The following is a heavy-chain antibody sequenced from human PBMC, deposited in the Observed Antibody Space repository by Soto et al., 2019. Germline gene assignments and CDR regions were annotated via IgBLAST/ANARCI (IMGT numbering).Heavy chain of an antibody. J-gene: IGHJ4*02. Sequence: GGSLRLSCAASGFTFSSYEMNWVRQAPGKGLEWVSYISSSGDATYYADSVKGRFSISRDNANHSLFLQMNSLRVADTAVYYCARWEVVTGLDYWGQGTLVTVSS. V-gene: IGHV3-48*03. CDR1: GFTFSSYE. CDR2: ISSSGDAT. CDR3: ARWEVVTGLDY. D-gene: IGHD3-22*01.